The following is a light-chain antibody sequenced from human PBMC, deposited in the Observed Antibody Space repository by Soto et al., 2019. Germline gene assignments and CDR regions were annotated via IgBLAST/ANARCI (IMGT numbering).Light chain of an antibody. CDR2: VNNDGSH. Sequence: QLVLTQSPSASASLGASVKLTCTLSSGHSSYAIAWHQQQPEKSPRYLMKVNNDGSHNKGDGIPDRFSGSSSGAERYLTISSLQSEDEADYYCQTWGTGFSVVFGGGTKLTVL. CDR1: SGHSSYA. CDR3: QTWGTGFSVV. J-gene: IGLJ2*01. V-gene: IGLV4-69*01.